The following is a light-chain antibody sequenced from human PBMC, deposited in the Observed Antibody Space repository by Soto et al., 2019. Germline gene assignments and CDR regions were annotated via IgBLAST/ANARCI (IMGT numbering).Light chain of an antibody. J-gene: IGKJ1*01. V-gene: IGKV3-11*01. CDR2: DAS. CDR1: QSVSSY. Sequence: EIVLTQSPATLSLSPGERATLSCRASQSVSSYLAWYQQKPGQAPRLLIYDASNRATGIPARFSGSGSGTDFTLTISSLEPEDFAVYYCHQRKSWPRTFGQGTRWIS. CDR3: HQRKSWPRT.